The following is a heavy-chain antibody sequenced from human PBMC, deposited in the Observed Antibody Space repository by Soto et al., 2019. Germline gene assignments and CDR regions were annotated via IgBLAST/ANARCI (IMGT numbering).Heavy chain of an antibody. CDR2: ISGTGDTK. CDR3: AIGGGQIYYCGMDV. D-gene: IGHD3-16*01. Sequence: QVQLVDSGGGLVKPGGSLRVSCVASGFIFSDYYLSWIRQVPGKGLECVAYISGTGDTKYYADSLEGRFTISRDNANNSLYLRMTSLRVEDTAVDYCAIGGGQIYYCGMDVWGQGTTVTVSS. V-gene: IGHV3-11*01. J-gene: IGHJ6*02. CDR1: GFIFSDYY.